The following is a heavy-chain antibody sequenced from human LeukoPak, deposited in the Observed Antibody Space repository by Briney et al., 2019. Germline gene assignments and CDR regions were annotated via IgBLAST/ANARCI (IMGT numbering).Heavy chain of an antibody. Sequence: ASVKVSCKASGYTFTSYDINWVRQATGQGLEWMGWMNPNSGNTGYAQKFQGRVTITRNTSISTAYMELSSLRSEDTAVYYCARAVYYYDSSGYYYFDYWGQGTQVTVSS. J-gene: IGHJ4*02. CDR2: MNPNSGNT. D-gene: IGHD3-22*01. CDR3: ARAVYYYDSSGYYYFDY. V-gene: IGHV1-8*03. CDR1: GYTFTSYD.